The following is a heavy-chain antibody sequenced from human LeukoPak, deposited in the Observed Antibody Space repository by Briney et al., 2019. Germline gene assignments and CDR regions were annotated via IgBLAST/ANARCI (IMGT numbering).Heavy chain of an antibody. CDR1: GFTFSSYA. Sequence: AGGSLRLSCAASGFTFSSYAMSWVRQAPGKGLEWVSAISGSGGSTYYADSVKGRFTISRDNSKNTFYLQMNSLRAEDTAVYYCARGPYCSGGSCYSLGEFDPWGQGTLVTAS. D-gene: IGHD2-15*01. V-gene: IGHV3-23*01. CDR3: ARGPYCSGGSCYSLGEFDP. CDR2: ISGSGGST. J-gene: IGHJ5*02.